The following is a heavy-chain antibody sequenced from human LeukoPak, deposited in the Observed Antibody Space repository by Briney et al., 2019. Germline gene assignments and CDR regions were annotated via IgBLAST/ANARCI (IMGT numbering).Heavy chain of an antibody. J-gene: IGHJ4*02. D-gene: IGHD5-18*01. CDR3: ARAGFVDAPMVHFDY. V-gene: IGHV1-18*01. CDR2: ISAYNGNT. Sequence: ASVKVSCKASGYTFTSYGISWVRQAPGQGLEWMGWISAYNGNTNYAQKFQDRVTMTTDTSVSTAYMELSRLRSDDTAMFFCARAGFVDAPMVHFDYWGQGTLVTVSS. CDR1: GYTFTSYG.